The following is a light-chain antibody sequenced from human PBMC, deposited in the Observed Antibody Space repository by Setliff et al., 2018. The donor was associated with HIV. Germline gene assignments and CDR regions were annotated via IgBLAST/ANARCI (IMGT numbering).Light chain of an antibody. CDR3: SSYRSNNPYV. Sequence: QSALAQPASVSGSPGQSITISCTGINSDVGGYNYVSWYQQYPGKAPKLMIYEVSNRPSGVSNRFSGSKSGSTASLTISGLQAEDEAEYYCSSYRSNNPYVFGTGTKVTVL. V-gene: IGLV2-14*01. CDR1: NSDVGGYNY. J-gene: IGLJ1*01. CDR2: EVS.